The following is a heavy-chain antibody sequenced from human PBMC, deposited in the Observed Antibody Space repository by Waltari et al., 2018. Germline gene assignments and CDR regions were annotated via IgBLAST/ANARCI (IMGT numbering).Heavy chain of an antibody. Sequence: EVRLVESGGGLVQPGRSLRLSCAASGFTFDDYAMHWVRQAPGKGLEWVSGISWNSGSIGYADSVKGRFTISRDNAKNSLYLQMNSLRAEDMALYYCAKGYYDSSGELDYWGQGTLVTVSS. CDR3: AKGYYDSSGELDY. CDR2: ISWNSGSI. D-gene: IGHD3-22*01. J-gene: IGHJ4*02. CDR1: GFTFDDYA. V-gene: IGHV3-9*03.